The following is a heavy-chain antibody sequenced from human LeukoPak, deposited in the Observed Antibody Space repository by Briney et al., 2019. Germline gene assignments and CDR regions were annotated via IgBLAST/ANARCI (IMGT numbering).Heavy chain of an antibody. J-gene: IGHJ3*02. CDR1: GFTFRSYA. V-gene: IGHV3-23*01. CDR3: AKDQIWFGEPSDAFDI. D-gene: IGHD3-10*01. CDR2: ISGSGGST. Sequence: GGSLRLSCAASGFTFRSYAMSWVRQAPGKGLEWVSAISGSGGSTYYADSVKGRFTISRDNSKNTLYLQMNSLRAEDTAVYYCAKDQIWFGEPSDAFDIWGQGTMVTVSS.